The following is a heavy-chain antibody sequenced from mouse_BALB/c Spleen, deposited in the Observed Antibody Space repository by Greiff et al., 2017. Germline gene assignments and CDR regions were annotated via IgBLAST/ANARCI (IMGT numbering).Heavy chain of an antibody. CDR1: GYTFTSYW. V-gene: IGHV1S81*02. Sequence: VQLQQPGAELVKPGASVKLSCTASGYTFTSYWMHWVKQRPGQGLEWIGEINPSNGRTNYNEKFTSKATLTVDKSSSTAYMQLSSLTSEDSAVYYCASGYGNYYYYAMDYWGQGTSVTVSS. CDR2: INPSNGRT. D-gene: IGHD2-1*01. CDR3: ASGYGNYYYYAMDY. J-gene: IGHJ4*01.